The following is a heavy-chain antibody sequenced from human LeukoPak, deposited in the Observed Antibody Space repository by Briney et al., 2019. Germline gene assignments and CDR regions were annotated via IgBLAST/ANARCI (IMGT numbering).Heavy chain of an antibody. CDR2: ISSDGNNK. J-gene: IGHJ4*02. Sequence: GGSLRLSCAASGFSFSSYGMHWVRQAPGKGLEWVAVISSDGNNKDYADSLKGRFTIFRDNSKNTLYLQMNSLRAEDTAMYYCAKKYPGGLIEPPDYWGQGTLVTVSS. CDR3: AKKYPGGLIEPPDY. V-gene: IGHV3-30*18. CDR1: GFSFSSYG. D-gene: IGHD3-16*01.